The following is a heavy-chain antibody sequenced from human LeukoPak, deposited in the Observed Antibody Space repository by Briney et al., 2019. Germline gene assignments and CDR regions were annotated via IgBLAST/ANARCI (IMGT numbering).Heavy chain of an antibody. CDR1: GYTFTGYY. CDR3: ARETLVGSGGYEN. J-gene: IGHJ4*02. Sequence: GASVKVSCKASGYTFTGYYMHWVRQAPGQGLEWMGWINPNSGGTNYAQKFQGRVTMTRDTSISTAYMELSRLRSDDTAVYYCARETLVGSGGYENWGQGTLVTVSS. V-gene: IGHV1-2*02. D-gene: IGHD3-10*01. CDR2: INPNSGGT.